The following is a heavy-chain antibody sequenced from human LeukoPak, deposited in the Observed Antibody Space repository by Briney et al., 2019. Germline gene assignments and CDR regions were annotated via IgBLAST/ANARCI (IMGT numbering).Heavy chain of an antibody. J-gene: IGHJ4*02. V-gene: IGHV4-34*01. CDR1: GGSFSGYY. Sequence: SETLSLTCAVYGGSFSGYYWSWIRQPPGKGLEWIGEINHSGSTNYNPSLKSRVTISVDTSKNQFSLKLSSVTAADTAVYYCARVDYVWGSYRYTSNFDYWGQGTLVTVPS. CDR3: ARVDYVWGSYRYTSNFDY. CDR2: INHSGST. D-gene: IGHD3-16*02.